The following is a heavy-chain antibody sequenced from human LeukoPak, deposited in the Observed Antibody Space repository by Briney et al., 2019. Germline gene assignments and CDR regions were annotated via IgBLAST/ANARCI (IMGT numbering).Heavy chain of an antibody. CDR1: GHTFTGYY. Sequence: GASVKVSCKASGHTFTGYYMHWVRQAPGQGLEWMGWINANSGDTNYAQKFQGRVTMTRDRSISTAYMELSRLTSDDTAVYYCARASFWESPINWFAPWGQGTLVTVSS. V-gene: IGHV1-2*02. CDR2: INANSGDT. CDR3: ARASFWESPINWFAP. J-gene: IGHJ5*02. D-gene: IGHD3-16*01.